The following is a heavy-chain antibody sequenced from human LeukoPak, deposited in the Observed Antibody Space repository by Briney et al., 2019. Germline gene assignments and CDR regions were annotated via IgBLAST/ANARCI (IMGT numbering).Heavy chain of an antibody. CDR2: IYYSGTA. D-gene: IGHD3-10*01. CDR3: ARSAGGSASGSLFFFDN. J-gene: IGHJ4*02. CDR1: GGSISSSTNY. Sequence: SGPTLVKPSETLSLTCTVSGGSISSSTNYWGWIRQSPGKGLEWIGSIYYSGTAYYIPSLKSRVTISGDTSKNQFSLKLSSVTAADTAVYYCARSAGGSASGSLFFFDNWGQGTLVTVSS. V-gene: IGHV4-39*07.